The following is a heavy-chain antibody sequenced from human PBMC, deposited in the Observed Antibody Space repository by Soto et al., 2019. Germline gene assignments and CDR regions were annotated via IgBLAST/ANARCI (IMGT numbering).Heavy chain of an antibody. CDR3: ARDLITMRTYGMDV. V-gene: IGHV3-33*01. CDR1: GFILSSYG. Sequence: GGSLRLSCAASGFILSSYGTHWVRQAPGKGLEWVAVIWYDGSNKYYADSVKGRFTISRDNSKNTLYLQMNSLRAEDTAVYYCARDLITMRTYGMDVWGQGTTVTVSS. D-gene: IGHD3-10*01. CDR2: IWYDGSNK. J-gene: IGHJ6*02.